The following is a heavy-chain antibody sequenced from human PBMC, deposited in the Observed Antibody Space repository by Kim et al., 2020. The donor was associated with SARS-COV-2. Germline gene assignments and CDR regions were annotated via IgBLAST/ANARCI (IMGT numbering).Heavy chain of an antibody. CDR1: EFTFSLYA. D-gene: IGHD4-4*01. V-gene: IGHV3-23*01. Sequence: GGSLRLSCAASEFTFSLYAMSWVRQAPGKGLEWVSTIGGFTPGTYYADSVKGRFTISRDNSMNTLYLQMNSLRADDTALYFCAKGETTGAFFDYWGQGTL. J-gene: IGHJ4*02. CDR3: AKGETTGAFFDY. CDR2: IGGFTPGT.